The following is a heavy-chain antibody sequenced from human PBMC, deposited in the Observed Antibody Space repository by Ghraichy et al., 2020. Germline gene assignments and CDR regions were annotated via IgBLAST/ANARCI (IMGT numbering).Heavy chain of an antibody. D-gene: IGHD1-26*01. V-gene: IGHV3-30*03. CDR1: GFTFSSYV. J-gene: IGHJ4*02. Sequence: GGSLRLSCAASGFTFSSYVMHWVRQAPGKGLEWVAVISNDGTHKYYVDSVKGRFTISRDNSNNTVYLQMNSLRVDDTAVYFCAEKDGTSGSLDYWGQGTLVTVSS. CDR2: ISNDGTHK. CDR3: AEKDGTSGSLDY.